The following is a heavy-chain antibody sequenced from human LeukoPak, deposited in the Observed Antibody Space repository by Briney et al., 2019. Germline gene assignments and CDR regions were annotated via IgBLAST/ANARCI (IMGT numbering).Heavy chain of an antibody. CDR1: GYSFTSYW. CDR3: ARPRGYCSSTSCYGGAFDI. D-gene: IGHD2-2*01. J-gene: IGHJ3*02. V-gene: IGHV5-51*01. Sequence: GESLKISCKGSGYSFTSYWIGWVRQMPGKGLEWMGIIYPGDSDTRYSPSFQGQVTISADKSISTAYLQWSSLKASDTAMYYCARPRGYCSSTSCYGGAFDIWGQGTMVTVSS. CDR2: IYPGDSDT.